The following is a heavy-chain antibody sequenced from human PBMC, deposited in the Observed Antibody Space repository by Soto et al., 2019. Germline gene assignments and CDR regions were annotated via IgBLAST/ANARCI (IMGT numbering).Heavy chain of an antibody. CDR2: IYYSGST. Sequence: QLQLQESGPGLVKPSETLSLTCTVSGGSISSSSYYWGWIRQPPGKGLEWIGSIYYSGSTYYNPSLKSRVTISVDTSKNQFSLKLSSVTAADTAVYYCARHFPSQVGGPHFDYWGQGTLVTVSS. D-gene: IGHD1-26*01. J-gene: IGHJ4*02. CDR1: GGSISSSSYY. V-gene: IGHV4-39*01. CDR3: ARHFPSQVGGPHFDY.